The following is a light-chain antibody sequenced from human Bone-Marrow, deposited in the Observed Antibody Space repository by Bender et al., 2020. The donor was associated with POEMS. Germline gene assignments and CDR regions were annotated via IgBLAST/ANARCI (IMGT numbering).Light chain of an antibody. CDR3: CSYGGSSHRYV. J-gene: IGLJ1*01. CDR2: DVS. Sequence: QSALTQPASVSGSPGQSITISCTGTSRDVGGYDYVSWYQKHPGKAPKLIIYDVSDRPSGISDRFSGSKSGNTASLTISGLQSEDEGDYYCCSYGGSSHRYVFGSGTKVTVL. CDR1: SRDVGGYDY. V-gene: IGLV2-14*03.